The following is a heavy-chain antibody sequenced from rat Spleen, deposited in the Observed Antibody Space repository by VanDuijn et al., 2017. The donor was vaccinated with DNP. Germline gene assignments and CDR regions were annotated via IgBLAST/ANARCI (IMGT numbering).Heavy chain of an antibody. D-gene: IGHD1-11*01. V-gene: IGHV5-25*01. CDR1: GFTFSNSD. CDR2: ISTSGGST. Sequence: EVQLVESGGGLVQPGRSMKLSCAASGFTFSNSDMAWVRQAPTKGLEWVASISTSGGSTYYRDSVKGRFTISRDNAKSSLSLQMDSPRSEDTATYYCSTGGTEFDHWGQGVMVTVSS. J-gene: IGHJ2*01. CDR3: STGGTEFDH.